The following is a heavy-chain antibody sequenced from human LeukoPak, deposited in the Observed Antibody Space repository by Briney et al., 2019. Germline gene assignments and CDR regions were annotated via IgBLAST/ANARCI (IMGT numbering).Heavy chain of an antibody. D-gene: IGHD2-15*01. Sequence: GGSLRLSCAASGFTFSNYAMSWVRQAPGKGLEWVSAINGNGGSTYYADSVKGRFTISRDNSKNTLYLQMNRLRAEDTAVYYCAKGGVVHAFDMWGQGTMVTVSS. CDR1: GFTFSNYA. V-gene: IGHV3-23*01. CDR2: INGNGGST. CDR3: AKGGVVHAFDM. J-gene: IGHJ3*02.